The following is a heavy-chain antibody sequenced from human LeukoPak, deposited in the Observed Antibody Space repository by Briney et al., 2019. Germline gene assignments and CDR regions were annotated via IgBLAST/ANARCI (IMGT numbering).Heavy chain of an antibody. V-gene: IGHV4-59*01. J-gene: IGHJ5*02. CDR2: IYYSGST. CDR3: ARDTAYYGSGSLYNWFDP. D-gene: IGHD3-10*01. CDR1: GGSISSYY. Sequence: PSETLSLTCTVSGGSISSYYWSWIRQPPGKGLEWIGYIYYSGSTNYNPSLKSRVTISVDTSKNQFSLKLSSVTAADTAVYYCARDTAYYGSGSLYNWFDPWGQGTLVTVSS.